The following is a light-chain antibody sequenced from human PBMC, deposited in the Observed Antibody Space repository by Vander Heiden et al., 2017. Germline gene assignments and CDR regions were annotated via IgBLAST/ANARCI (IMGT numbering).Light chain of an antibody. CDR3: CSYAGSSGYA. J-gene: IGLJ1*01. CDR1: SSDVGNYNL. Sequence: QSALTQPASVSGSPGQSITISCTGSSSDVGNYNLVSWYQQYPGKAPKLLIYEVKTRPSAISGRFSGSKSGNTASLTISGLLAEDEADYYCCSYAGSSGYAFGTGTKVTVL. CDR2: EVK. V-gene: IGLV2-23*02.